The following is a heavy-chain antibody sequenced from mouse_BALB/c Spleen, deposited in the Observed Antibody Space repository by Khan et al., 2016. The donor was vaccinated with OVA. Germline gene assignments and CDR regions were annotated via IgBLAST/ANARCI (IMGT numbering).Heavy chain of an antibody. J-gene: IGHJ3*01. CDR3: ASRGLYGIFAY. V-gene: IGHV1-7*01. CDR2: IDPSTGYT. Sequence: QVQLQQSGAELAKPGASVKMSCKASGYTFTTYWMHWVKQRPGQGLEWIGYIDPSTGYTEYNQKFKDKATLTTDKSSSTAYMQLSSLTSEDSAVYYLASRGLYGIFAYWGKGTLVTVSA. D-gene: IGHD2-1*01. CDR1: GYTFTTYW.